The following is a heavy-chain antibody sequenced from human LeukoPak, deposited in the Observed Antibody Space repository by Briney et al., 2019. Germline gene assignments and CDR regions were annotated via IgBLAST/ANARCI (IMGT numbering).Heavy chain of an antibody. V-gene: IGHV1-24*01. CDR1: GYTLTELS. CDR3: ARILRPLYNYYYYYYMDV. Sequence: ASVKVSCKVSGYTLTELSMHWVRQAPGKGLEWMGGFDPEDGETIYAQKFQGRVTMTEDTSTDTAYMELSSLRSEDTAVYYCARILRPLYNYYYYYYMDVWGKGTTVTVSS. D-gene: IGHD2/OR15-2a*01. CDR2: FDPEDGET. J-gene: IGHJ6*03.